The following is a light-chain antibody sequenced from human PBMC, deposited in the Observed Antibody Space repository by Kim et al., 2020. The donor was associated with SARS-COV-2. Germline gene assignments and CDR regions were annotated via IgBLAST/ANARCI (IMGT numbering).Light chain of an antibody. Sequence: ATINCKSSQSVLYSSDNKNYLAWYQQKPGQPPKLLVSWASTRESGVPDRFSGSGSGTDFTLTISSLQAEDVALYYCQQYYSAPRTFGQGTKVDIK. CDR1: QSVLYSSDNKNY. CDR2: WAS. V-gene: IGKV4-1*01. J-gene: IGKJ1*01. CDR3: QQYYSAPRT.